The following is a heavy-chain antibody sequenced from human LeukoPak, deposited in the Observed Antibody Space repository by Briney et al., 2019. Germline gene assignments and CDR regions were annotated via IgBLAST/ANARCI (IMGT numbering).Heavy chain of an antibody. CDR3: ARDLGGATGIDY. Sequence: GGSLRLSCAASRFTFSSYWMHWVRQAPGQGLMWVSRINSDGSSTSYADSVKGRFTISRDNAKNTLYLQMNSLRAEDTAVYFCARDLGGATGIDYWGQGTLVTVSS. V-gene: IGHV3-74*01. J-gene: IGHJ4*02. D-gene: IGHD1-26*01. CDR2: INSDGSST. CDR1: RFTFSSYW.